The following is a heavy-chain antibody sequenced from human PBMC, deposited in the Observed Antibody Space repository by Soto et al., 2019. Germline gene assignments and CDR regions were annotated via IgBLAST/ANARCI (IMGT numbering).Heavy chain of an antibody. J-gene: IGHJ4*02. Sequence: EVQLVESGGGLVQPGGSLRLSCAASGFRFSSYWMHWVRQVPGKGLVWVSHINTDGSYTTYADFAKGRFTVSGDNAKNTLPLQMYGLKAEDTAVYSGARGGCTKNSCYILDFWGQGTFITVAS. CDR2: INTDGSYT. D-gene: IGHD2-2*02. V-gene: IGHV3-74*01. CDR1: GFRFSSYW. CDR3: ARGGCTKNSCYILDF.